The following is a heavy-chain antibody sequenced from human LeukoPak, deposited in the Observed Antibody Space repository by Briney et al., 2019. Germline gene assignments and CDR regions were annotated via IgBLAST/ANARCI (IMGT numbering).Heavy chain of an antibody. J-gene: IGHJ3*02. CDR3: ARAIAAGGVSAFDI. CDR2: INPSGGST. CDR1: GYTFTSYY. V-gene: IGHV1-46*01. Sequence: GATVKVSCKASGYTFTSYYMHWGRQAPGQGLEWMGIINPSGGSTTYAQKFQGRVTMTRDTSTSTVYMELSSLSSEDTAVYYCARAIAAGGVSAFDIWGKGTMVTVSS. D-gene: IGHD2-8*02.